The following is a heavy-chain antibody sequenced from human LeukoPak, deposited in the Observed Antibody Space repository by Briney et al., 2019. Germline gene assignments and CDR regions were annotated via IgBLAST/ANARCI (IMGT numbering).Heavy chain of an antibody. V-gene: IGHV3-23*01. J-gene: IGHJ4*02. CDR1: GFTFSSSA. Sequence: GGSLRLSCAASGFTFSSSAMSWVRQAPGKALEWVSAISGSGSNTYYADSVKGRLTISRDNSKNTLYLQMSSLRAEDTAVYYCVKEASRAYFDYWGQGTLVTVSS. CDR3: VKEASRAYFDY. CDR2: ISGSGSNT. D-gene: IGHD2-2*01.